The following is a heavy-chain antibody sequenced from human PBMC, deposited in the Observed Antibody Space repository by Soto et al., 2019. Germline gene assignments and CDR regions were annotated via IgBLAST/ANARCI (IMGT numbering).Heavy chain of an antibody. V-gene: IGHV4-31*03. CDR3: ARDLGTMVRGVIISHNWFDP. Sequence: SETLSLTCTVSGGSISSGGYYWSWIRQHPGKGLEWIGYIYYSGSTCYNPSLKSRVTISVDTSKNQFSLKLSSVTAADTAVYYCARDLGTMVRGVIISHNWFDPWGQGTLVTVSS. CDR2: IYYSGST. CDR1: GGSISSGGYY. J-gene: IGHJ5*02. D-gene: IGHD3-10*01.